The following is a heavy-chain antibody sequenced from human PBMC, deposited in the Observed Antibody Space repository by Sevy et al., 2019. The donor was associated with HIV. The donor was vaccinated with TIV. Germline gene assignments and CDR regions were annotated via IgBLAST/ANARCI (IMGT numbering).Heavy chain of an antibody. D-gene: IGHD3-16*01. Sequence: ASVKVSCKAAGYNFTSYYIHWVRQAPGQGLEWMGIITPSGHTTTYSQKFQGRVTMTSDTSTSTVYMELSSLRYDDTAVYYCTRVRSFGFEYWGQGTLVTVSS. CDR2: ITPSGHTT. V-gene: IGHV1-46*01. CDR1: GYNFTSYY. J-gene: IGHJ4*02. CDR3: TRVRSFGFEY.